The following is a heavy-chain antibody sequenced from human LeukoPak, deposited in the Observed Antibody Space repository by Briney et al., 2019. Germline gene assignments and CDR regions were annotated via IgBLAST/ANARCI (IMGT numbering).Heavy chain of an antibody. CDR3: ARTYSSSFLPFAVAGTEYFQH. CDR1: GYTFTDYY. Sequence: ASVKVSCKASGYTFTDYYMHWVRQAPGQGLEWMGWINPNSGGTNYAQKFQGRVTMTRDTPISTAYMELSRLRSDDTAVYYCARTYSSSFLPFAVAGTEYFQHWGQGTLVTVSS. V-gene: IGHV1-2*02. D-gene: IGHD6-19*01. J-gene: IGHJ1*01. CDR2: INPNSGGT.